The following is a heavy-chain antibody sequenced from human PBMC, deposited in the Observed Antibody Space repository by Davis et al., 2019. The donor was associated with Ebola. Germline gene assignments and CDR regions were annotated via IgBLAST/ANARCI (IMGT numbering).Heavy chain of an antibody. CDR3: ARGRYDSSGLIY. D-gene: IGHD3-22*01. J-gene: IGHJ4*02. CDR2: INPNSGGT. Sequence: AASVTVSCMASGYTFTGYYMHWVRQAPGQGLEWMGRINPNSGGTNYAQKFQGRVTMTRDTSTSTVYMELSSLRSEDTAVYYCARGRYDSSGLIYWGQGTLVTVSS. CDR1: GYTFTGYY. V-gene: IGHV1-2*06.